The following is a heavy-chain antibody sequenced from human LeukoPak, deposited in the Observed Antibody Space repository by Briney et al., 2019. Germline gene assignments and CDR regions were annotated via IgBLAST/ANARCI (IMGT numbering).Heavy chain of an antibody. V-gene: IGHV3-23*01. CDR1: GFIFSSYA. CDR3: AKGETVTTTSFDY. CDR2: ISGSGGSA. J-gene: IGHJ4*02. D-gene: IGHD4-17*01. Sequence: GGSLRLSCAASGFIFSSYAMSWVRQAPGKGLEWVSAISGSGGSAYYADSVKGRFTISRDNSKNTLYLQVNSLRAEDTAVYYCAKGETVTTTSFDYWGQGTLVTVSS.